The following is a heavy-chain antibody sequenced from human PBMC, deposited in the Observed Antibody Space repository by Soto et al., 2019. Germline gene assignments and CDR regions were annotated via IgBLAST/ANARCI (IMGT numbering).Heavy chain of an antibody. D-gene: IGHD3-9*01. CDR3: AKADDILTGYAFDP. Sequence: EVQLLESGGGLVQPGGSVRLSCAASGFTFSHYAMSWVRQAPGKGLEWVSAISGNGADTTYADSVKGRFTISRDNSKNTLYLQMNSLRAEDTAIYYCAKADDILTGYAFDPWGQGTLVTVSS. J-gene: IGHJ5*02. CDR2: ISGNGADT. V-gene: IGHV3-23*01. CDR1: GFTFSHYA.